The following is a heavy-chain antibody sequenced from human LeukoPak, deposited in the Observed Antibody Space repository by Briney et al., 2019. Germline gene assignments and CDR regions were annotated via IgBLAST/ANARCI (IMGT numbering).Heavy chain of an antibody. CDR2: IYYSGST. J-gene: IGHJ5*02. CDR1: GGSISSSSYY. V-gene: IGHV4-39*07. Sequence: SETLSLTCTVSGGSISSSSYYWGWIRQPPGKGLEWIGSIYYSGSTHYNPSLKSRVTISVDTSKNQFSLKLSSVTAADTAVYYCARVASLYYPNWFDPWGQGTLVTVSS. D-gene: IGHD3-10*01. CDR3: ARVASLYYPNWFDP.